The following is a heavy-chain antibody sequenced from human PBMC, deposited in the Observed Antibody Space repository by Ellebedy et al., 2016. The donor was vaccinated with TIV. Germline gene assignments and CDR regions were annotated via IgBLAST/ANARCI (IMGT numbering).Heavy chain of an antibody. V-gene: IGHV5-10-1*01. J-gene: IGHJ3*02. CDR3: ARPRGDSGDAFDI. CDR1: GYSFTSYW. D-gene: IGHD1-26*01. Sequence: GESLKISCKGSGYSFTSYWIGWVRQMHGKGLEWMGKIDPSDSYTNYSPSFQGHVTISADKSISTAYLQWSSLKASDTAMYYCARPRGDSGDAFDIWGQGTMVTVSS. CDR2: IDPSDSYT.